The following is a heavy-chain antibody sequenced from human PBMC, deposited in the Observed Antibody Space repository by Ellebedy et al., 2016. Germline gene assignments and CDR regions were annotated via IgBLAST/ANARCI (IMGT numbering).Heavy chain of an antibody. CDR2: IFYNGTT. D-gene: IGHD6-19*01. V-gene: IGHV4-59*01. J-gene: IGHJ5*02. Sequence: GSLRLSCTVSHDNIKTFSWSWIRQPPGKPLEWIGDIFYNGTTIYHPSLKTRPTMSRDMSKKEFSVKMTSVTAADTAFYYCTRSVRASGWADPWGQGILVIVS. CDR3: TRSVRASGWADP. CDR1: HDNIKTFS.